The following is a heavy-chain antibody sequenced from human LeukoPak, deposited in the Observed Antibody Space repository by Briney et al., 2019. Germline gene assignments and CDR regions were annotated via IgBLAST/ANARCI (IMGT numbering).Heavy chain of an antibody. V-gene: IGHV3-23*01. CDR3: AKDQQDYFDY. CDR1: GFTFSDYY. Sequence: PGGSLRLSCAASGFTFSDYYVSWIRQAPGKGLEWVSAISGSGGSTYYADSVKGRFTISRDNSKNTLYLQMNSLRAEDTAVYYCAKDQQDYFDYWGQGTLVTVSS. CDR2: ISGSGGST. J-gene: IGHJ4*02.